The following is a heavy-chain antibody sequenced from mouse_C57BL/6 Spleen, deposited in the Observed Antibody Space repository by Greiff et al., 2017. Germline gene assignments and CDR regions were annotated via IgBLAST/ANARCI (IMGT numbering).Heavy chain of an antibody. J-gene: IGHJ2*01. CDR3: ARNGFPDFDY. CDR2: IYPRDGST. V-gene: IGHV1-85*01. CDR1: GYTFTSYD. Sequence: VHLVESGPELVKPGASVKLSCKASGYTFTSYDINWVKQRPGQGLEWIGWIYPRDGSTKYNEKFKGKATLTVDTSSSTAYMELHSLTSEDSAVYFCARNGFPDFDYWGQGTTLTVSS.